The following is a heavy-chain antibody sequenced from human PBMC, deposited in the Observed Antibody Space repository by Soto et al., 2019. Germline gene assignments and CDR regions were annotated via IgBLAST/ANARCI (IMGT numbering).Heavy chain of an antibody. V-gene: IGHV3-23*01. J-gene: IGHJ5*02. CDR1: GFTFSSYA. Sequence: GGSLRLSCAASGFTFSSYAMSWVRQAPGKGLEWVSAISGSGGSTYYADSVKGRFTNSRDNSKNTLYLQMNSLRAEDTAVYYCAKIYSGSYYVHWFDPWGQGTLVTVSS. CDR3: AKIYSGSYYVHWFDP. D-gene: IGHD1-26*01. CDR2: ISGSGGST.